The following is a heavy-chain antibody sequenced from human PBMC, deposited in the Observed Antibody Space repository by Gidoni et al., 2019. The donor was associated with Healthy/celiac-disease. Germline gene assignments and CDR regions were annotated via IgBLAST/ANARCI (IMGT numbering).Heavy chain of an antibody. CDR1: GRSFSMGGYS. V-gene: IGHV4-30-4*07. J-gene: IGHJ4*02. CDR2: LYYSGST. Sequence: QVQLQESRPGLVKPSQTLSLTCAVTGRSFSMGGYSWSWIRQPPGKGLEWIGYLYYSGSTYYNPSLMSRVTISVDTSKNQFSLKLSSVTAADTAVYYCARVAPPEYYDFWSGLFDYWGQGTLVTVSS. CDR3: ARVAPPEYYDFWSGLFDY. D-gene: IGHD3-3*01.